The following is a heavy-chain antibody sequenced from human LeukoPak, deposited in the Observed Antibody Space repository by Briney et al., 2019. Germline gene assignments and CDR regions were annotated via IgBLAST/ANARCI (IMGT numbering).Heavy chain of an antibody. CDR3: ARISDGDFWIGYCDY. CDR2: IKQDGSEK. D-gene: IGHD3-3*01. Sequence: PGGSLRLSCAASGFTFSSYWMSWVRQAPGKGLEWVANIKQDGSEKYYVDSVKGRFTISRDNAKNSLYLQMNSLRAEDTAVYYCARISDGDFWIGYCDYWGQGTLVTVSS. CDR1: GFTFSSYW. J-gene: IGHJ4*02. V-gene: IGHV3-7*01.